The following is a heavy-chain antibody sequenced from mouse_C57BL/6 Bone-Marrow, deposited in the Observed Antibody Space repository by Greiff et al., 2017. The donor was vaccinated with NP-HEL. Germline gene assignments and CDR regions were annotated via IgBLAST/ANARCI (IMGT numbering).Heavy chain of an antibody. J-gene: IGHJ2*01. V-gene: IGHV1-66*01. CDR1: GYSFTSYY. CDR2: IYPGSGNT. Sequence: VQLQQSGPELVKPGASVKISCKASGYSFTSYYIHWVKQRPGQGLEGIGWIYPGSGNTKYNEKFKSKATLTVDKSSSTAYMQLSSLTSEDSAVYYCAREGGDYWGQGTTLTVSS. CDR3: AREGGDY.